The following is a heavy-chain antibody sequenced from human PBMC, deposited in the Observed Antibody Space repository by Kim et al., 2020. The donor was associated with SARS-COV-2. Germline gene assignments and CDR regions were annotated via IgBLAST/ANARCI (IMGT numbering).Heavy chain of an antibody. CDR2: GNP. D-gene: IGHD3-16*01. CDR3: ARGAEASDY. J-gene: IGHJ4*02. V-gene: IGHV7-4-1*02. Sequence: GNPTYAQGFTGRFVFSLDTSVSTAYLQISSLKAEDTAVYYCARGAEASDYWGQGTLVTVSS.